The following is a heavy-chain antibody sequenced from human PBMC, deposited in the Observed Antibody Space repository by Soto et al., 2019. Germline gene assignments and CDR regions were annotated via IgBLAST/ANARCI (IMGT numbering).Heavy chain of an antibody. D-gene: IGHD3-22*01. J-gene: IGHJ3*01. V-gene: IGHV3-48*01. CDR3: ARDQLYYNDISGRPLNAFDV. CDR1: GFTFSSYS. CDR2: IGVGSSTK. Sequence: GGSLRLSCAASGFTFSSYSLNWVRQAPGKGLEWVSYIGVGSSTKYYADSVEGRFTISRDNAKNSLYLQMNSLRAEDTAVYYCARDQLYYNDISGRPLNAFDVWGQGTMVTVSS.